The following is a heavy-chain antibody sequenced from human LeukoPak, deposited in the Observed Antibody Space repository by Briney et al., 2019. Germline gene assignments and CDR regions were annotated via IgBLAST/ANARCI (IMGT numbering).Heavy chain of an antibody. J-gene: IGHJ4*02. V-gene: IGHV3-33*01. CDR1: GFTFSSYG. CDR2: IWYDGSNK. CDR3: ARDSRIVVVYNFDY. D-gene: IGHD3-22*01. Sequence: QPGGSLRLSCAASGFTFSSYGMHWVRQAPGKGLEWVAVIWYDGSNKYYADSVKGRFTISRDNSKNTLYLQMNSLRAEDTAVYYCARDSRIVVVYNFDYWGQGTLVTVSS.